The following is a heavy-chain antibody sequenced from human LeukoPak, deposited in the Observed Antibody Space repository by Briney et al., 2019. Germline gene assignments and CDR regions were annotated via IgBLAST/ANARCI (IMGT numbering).Heavy chain of an antibody. CDR1: GFTVSSKY. J-gene: IGHJ4*02. D-gene: IGHD1-26*01. CDR2: IYSGGST. V-gene: IGHV3-53*01. CDR3: ARGEKWELPYFDY. Sequence: GGSLRLSCAASGFTVSSKYMSWVRQAPGKGLEWVSVIYSGGSTYYADSVKGRFTISRDNSKNTLYLQMNNLRAEDTAVYYCARGEKWELPYFDYWGQGTLVTVSS.